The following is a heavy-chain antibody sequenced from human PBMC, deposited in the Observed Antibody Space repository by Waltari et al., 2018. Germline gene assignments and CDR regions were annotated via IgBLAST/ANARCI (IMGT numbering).Heavy chain of an antibody. V-gene: IGHV3-30*02. CDR1: GFTFSSYG. CDR3: AKASKEYYYMDV. CDR2: IRYDGSNK. Sequence: QVQLVESGGGVVQPGGSLRLSCAASGFTFSSYGMHWVRQAPGKGLEWVAFIRYDGSNKYYADSVKGRVTISRDNSKNTLYLQMNSLRAEDTAVYYCAKASKEYYYMDVWGKGTTVTVSS. J-gene: IGHJ6*03.